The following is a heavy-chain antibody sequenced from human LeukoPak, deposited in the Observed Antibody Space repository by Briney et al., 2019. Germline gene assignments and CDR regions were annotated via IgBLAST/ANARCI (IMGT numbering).Heavy chain of an antibody. CDR3: ARGPYSSNWYVDY. CDR2: ISRTGNSI. D-gene: IGHD6-13*01. V-gene: IGHV3-11*04. J-gene: IGHJ4*02. CDR1: GFTFSDYY. Sequence: GGSLRLSCAASGFTFSDYYMSWIRQAPGKGLEWVSYISRTGNSIYYADSVKGRFTISRDSAKNSLYLQMNSLRAEDTAVYYCARGPYSSNWYVDYWGQGTLVTVAS.